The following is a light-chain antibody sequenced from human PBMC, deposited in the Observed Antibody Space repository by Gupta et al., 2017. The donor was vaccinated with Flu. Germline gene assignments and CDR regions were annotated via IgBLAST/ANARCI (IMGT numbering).Light chain of an antibody. CDR1: QTISGTY. V-gene: IGKV3-20*01. Sequence: EIVLTPSPGTLSLSPGERATLSCRASQTISGTYLAWYQQKPGQAPRLLIHGPSNRATGIPDRFSGSGSGTDFTLTISRLEPEDFAVYYCQDYSDSPPWTFGQGTKVEFK. CDR2: GPS. CDR3: QDYSDSPPWT. J-gene: IGKJ1*01.